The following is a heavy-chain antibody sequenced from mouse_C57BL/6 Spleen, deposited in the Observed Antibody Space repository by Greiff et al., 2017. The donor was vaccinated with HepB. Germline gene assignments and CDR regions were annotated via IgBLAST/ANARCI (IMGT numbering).Heavy chain of an antibody. CDR2: FTMYSDAT. D-gene: IGHD3-3*01. J-gene: IGHJ1*03. V-gene: IGHV1-49*01. CDR3: ARGTPLYCDV. Sequence: QVQLQQSGAELVRPGSSVKLSCKASYFAFMASAMHWVKQRPGHGLEWIGSFTMYSDATEYSENFKGKATLTANTSSSTAYMELSSLTSEDSAVYYCARGTPLYCDVWGTGTTVTVSS. CDR1: YFAFMASA.